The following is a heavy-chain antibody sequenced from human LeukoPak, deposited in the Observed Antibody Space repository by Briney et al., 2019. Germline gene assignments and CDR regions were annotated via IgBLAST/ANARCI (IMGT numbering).Heavy chain of an antibody. J-gene: IGHJ4*02. CDR2: INGDGSST. D-gene: IGHD1-26*01. CDR1: GFSFSNYW. CDR3: ARCLQEWERRRDY. Sequence: PGGSLRLSCAASGFSFSNYWMHWVRQPPGKGLVWVSRINGDGSSTDYAESVKGRFTVSRDNAKNTLYLQLNSLRAEDTAVYYCARCLQEWERRRDYWGQGTLVTVSS. V-gene: IGHV3-74*01.